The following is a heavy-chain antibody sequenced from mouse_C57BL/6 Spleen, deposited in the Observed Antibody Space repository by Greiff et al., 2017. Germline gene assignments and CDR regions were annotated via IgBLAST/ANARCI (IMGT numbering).Heavy chain of an antibody. Sequence: QVQLQQSGAELVRPGTSVKVSCKASGYAFTNYLIEWVKQRPGQGLEWIGVINPGSGGTNYNEKFKGKATLTADKSSSTAYMQLSSLTSEDSAVYFCARGGGDFDYWGQGTTRTVSS. CDR3: ARGGGDFDY. V-gene: IGHV1-54*01. J-gene: IGHJ2*01. CDR1: GYAFTNYL. CDR2: INPGSGGT.